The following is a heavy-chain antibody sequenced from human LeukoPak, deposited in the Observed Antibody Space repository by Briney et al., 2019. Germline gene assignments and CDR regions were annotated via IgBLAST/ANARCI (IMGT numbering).Heavy chain of an antibody. CDR2: ISSTSSYI. CDR1: GFTFSSYS. Sequence: KPGGSLRLSCAASGFTFSSYSTNWVRQAPGKGLEWVSYISSTSSYIYYADSVKGRFTISRDDAKNSLYLQMNSLRAEDTAVYYCARERGYGDYNFDYWGQGALVTVSS. CDR3: ARERGYGDYNFDY. J-gene: IGHJ4*02. D-gene: IGHD4-17*01. V-gene: IGHV3-21*01.